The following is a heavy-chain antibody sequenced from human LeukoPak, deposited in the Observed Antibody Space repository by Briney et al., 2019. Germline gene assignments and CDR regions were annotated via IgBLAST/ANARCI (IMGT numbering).Heavy chain of an antibody. J-gene: IGHJ5*01. CDR1: GGSFSGYY. CDR3: ARVRTGSQCDS. CDR2: INHSGST. D-gene: IGHD3-10*01. V-gene: IGHV4-34*01. Sequence: PSETLSLTCAVYGGSFSGYYWSWIRQPPGKGLEWVGEINHSGSTNYNPSLKGGVTISVDTSKNQFSLKLSSVTAADTAVHYCARVRTGSQCDSWGQGTLVIVSS.